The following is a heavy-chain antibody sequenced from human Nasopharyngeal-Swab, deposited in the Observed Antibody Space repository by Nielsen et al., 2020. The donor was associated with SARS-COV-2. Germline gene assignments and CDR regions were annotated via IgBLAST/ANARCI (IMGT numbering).Heavy chain of an antibody. Sequence: GGSLRLSCAASGFTFSDYYMSWIRQAPGKGPEWVSYISSSSSYTNYADSVKGRFTISRDNAKNSLYLQMNSLRAEDTAVYYCAGGDGFPEGDYWGQGTLVTVSS. D-gene: IGHD5-24*01. CDR3: AGGDGFPEGDY. CDR2: ISSSSSYT. J-gene: IGHJ4*02. V-gene: IGHV3-11*03. CDR1: GFTFSDYY.